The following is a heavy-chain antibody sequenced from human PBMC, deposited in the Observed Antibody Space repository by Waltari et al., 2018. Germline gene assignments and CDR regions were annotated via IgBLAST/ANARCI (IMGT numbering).Heavy chain of an antibody. V-gene: IGHV4-38-2*01. CDR1: GYSISSGYY. D-gene: IGHD1-26*01. J-gene: IGHJ4*02. CDR3: ARTSGSYVDY. CDR2: IYHIGST. Sequence: QVQLQESGPGLVKPSETLSLTCAVSGYSISSGYYWGWIRQPPGKGLEWIGSIYHIGSTYYNPSLKSRVTISVDTSKNQFSLKLSSVTAADTAVYYCARTSGSYVDYWGQGTLVTVSS.